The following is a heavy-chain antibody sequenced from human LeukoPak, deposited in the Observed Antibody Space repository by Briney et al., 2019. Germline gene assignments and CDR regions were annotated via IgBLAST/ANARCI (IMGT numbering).Heavy chain of an antibody. D-gene: IGHD5-12*01. Sequence: GGSLRLSCAASGFTFSSYAMSGVRQAPGTGLEWVGSLTDSGDATYYADSVKGRLTIPRDNSNSTLYLHISGLRDEDTAVYYCARGYSHNSGGWLDPWGQGTLVTVSS. CDR3: ARGYSHNSGGWLDP. CDR1: GFTFSSYA. J-gene: IGHJ5*02. V-gene: IGHV3-23*01. CDR2: LTDSGDAT.